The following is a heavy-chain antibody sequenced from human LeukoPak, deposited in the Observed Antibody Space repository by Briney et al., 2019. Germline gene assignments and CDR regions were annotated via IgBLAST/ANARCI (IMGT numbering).Heavy chain of an antibody. CDR1: GFTFNSYS. CDR3: AGVPGYSSAWYNY. V-gene: IGHV3-21*01. D-gene: IGHD6-19*01. Sequence: GGSLRLSCAASGFTFNSYSMSWVRQAPGKGLEWVSSITGSSSYIYYADSVKGRFTISRDNAKNSLYLQMNSLRAEDTAVYYCAGVPGYSSAWYNYWGQGTLVTVSS. CDR2: ITGSSSYI. J-gene: IGHJ4*02.